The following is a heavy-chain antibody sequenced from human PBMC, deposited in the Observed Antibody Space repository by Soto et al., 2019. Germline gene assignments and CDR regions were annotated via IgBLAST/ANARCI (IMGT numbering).Heavy chain of an antibody. CDR3: ARAYCSGGSCVSLFRSGMDV. J-gene: IGHJ6*02. V-gene: IGHV3-30-3*01. CDR2: ISYDGSNN. Sequence: QVQLVESGGGVVQPGRSLRLSCAASGFTFKNYALHWVCQAPGKGLEWVAVISYDGSNNYYADSVKGRFTISRDNSKNTLYLQMNSRRAEDTAVYYCARAYCSGGSCVSLFRSGMDVWGQGTTVTVSS. CDR1: GFTFKNYA. D-gene: IGHD2-15*01.